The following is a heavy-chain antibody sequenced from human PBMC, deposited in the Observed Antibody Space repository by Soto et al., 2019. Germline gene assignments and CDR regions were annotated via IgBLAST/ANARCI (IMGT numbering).Heavy chain of an antibody. CDR2: INPSGGST. CDR1: GYTFTSYY. J-gene: IGHJ6*02. V-gene: IGHV1-46*01. Sequence: ASVKVSCKASGYTFTSYYMHWVRQAPGQGLECMGIINPSGGSTSYAQKFQGRVTMTRDTSTSTVYMELSSLRSEDTAVYYCARERRAAAGTGDYYYYGMDVWGQGTTVTVSS. CDR3: ARERRAAAGTGDYYYYGMDV. D-gene: IGHD6-13*01.